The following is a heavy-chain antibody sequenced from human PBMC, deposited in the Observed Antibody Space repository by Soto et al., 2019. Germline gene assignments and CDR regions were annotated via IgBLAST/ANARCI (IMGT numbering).Heavy chain of an antibody. CDR2: TTSPAYGGTT. D-gene: IGHD3-3*01. J-gene: IGHJ6*02. CDR3: SRDGDYYGLDV. V-gene: IGHV3-49*04. Sequence: PGGSRRLSCSFSCFTSGDYVLTWVRQAPGKGLEWVGFTTSPAYGGTTEYAASVKGRFLISRDDSKSVAYLQMNSLQTEDGAIYYCSRDGDYYGLDVWGRGTTVTVSS. CDR1: CFTSGDYV.